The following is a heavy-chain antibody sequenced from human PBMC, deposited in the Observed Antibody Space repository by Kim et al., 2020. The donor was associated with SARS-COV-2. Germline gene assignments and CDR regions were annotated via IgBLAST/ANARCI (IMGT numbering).Heavy chain of an antibody. V-gene: IGHV1-69*04. Sequence: SVKVSCKASGGTFSSYAISWVRQAPGQGLEWMGRIIPILGIANYAQKFQGRVTITADKSTSTAYMELSSLRSEDTAVYYCARSPLGEEWSLRGMDVWGQGTTVTVSS. CDR1: GGTFSSYA. CDR2: IIPILGIA. D-gene: IGHD3-3*01. J-gene: IGHJ6*02. CDR3: ARSPLGEEWSLRGMDV.